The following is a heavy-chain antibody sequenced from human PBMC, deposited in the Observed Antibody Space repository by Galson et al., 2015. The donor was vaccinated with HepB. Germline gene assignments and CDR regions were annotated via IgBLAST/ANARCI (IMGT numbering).Heavy chain of an antibody. CDR3: ARRWYDFWSGYYYYYGMDV. D-gene: IGHD3-3*01. CDR1: GGTFSSYA. V-gene: IGHV1-69*13. J-gene: IGHJ6*02. CDR2: IVPIFGTA. Sequence: SVKVSCKASGGTFSSYAISWVRQAPGQGLEWMGGIVPIFGTANYAQKFQGRVTITADESTSTAYMELSSLRSEDTAVYYCARRWYDFWSGYYYYYGMDVWGQGTTVTVSS.